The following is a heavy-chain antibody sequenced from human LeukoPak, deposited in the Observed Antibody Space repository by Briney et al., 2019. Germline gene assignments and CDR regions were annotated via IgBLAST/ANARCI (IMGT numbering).Heavy chain of an antibody. CDR2: ISGSGDTI. Sequence: PGGSLRLSCAASGFTFSGYNMNWVRQSPGRGLEWVSFISGSGDTIYYADSVKGRFTISRDNAQNSLYLQMDCLRADDTAVYYRARDRPGAPVPGVVAYWGQGTLVSVSS. CDR3: ARDRPGAPVPGVVAY. V-gene: IGHV3-48*01. CDR1: GFTFSGYN. D-gene: IGHD3-10*01. J-gene: IGHJ4*02.